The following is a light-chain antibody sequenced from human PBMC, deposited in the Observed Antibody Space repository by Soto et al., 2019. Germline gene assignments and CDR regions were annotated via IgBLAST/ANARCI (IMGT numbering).Light chain of an antibody. CDR1: QGIRND. J-gene: IGKJ1*01. CDR3: LQEYNNPLT. CDR2: AAS. V-gene: IGKV1-6*01. Sequence: AIQMTQSPSSLSASVGDRVTITCRASQGIRNDFGWYKQKPGKAPTLLIYAASSLKSGVPSRFSGSGSGTDFTLTISSLQPADFAAYYCLQEYNNPLTFGQGTKVEIK.